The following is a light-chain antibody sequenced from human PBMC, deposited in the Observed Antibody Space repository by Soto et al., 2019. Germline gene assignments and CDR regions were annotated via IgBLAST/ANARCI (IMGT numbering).Light chain of an antibody. Sequence: DIQMTQSPSTLSASVGDRVTFTCRASQSISTWLAWYQQKPGKAPKLLIYDASSLGSGVPSRFSGSGSGIDFTLTICSLQPDEFASYYCQQYNTYCTFRQGTKVEIK. CDR1: QSISTW. J-gene: IGKJ1*01. V-gene: IGKV1-5*01. CDR2: DAS. CDR3: QQYNTYCT.